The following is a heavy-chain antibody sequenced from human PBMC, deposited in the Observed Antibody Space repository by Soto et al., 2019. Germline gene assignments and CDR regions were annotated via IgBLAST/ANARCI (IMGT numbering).Heavy chain of an antibody. Sequence: EVQLVDSGGGLVKPGGSLRLSCEASGFSVSNAWMNWVRQAPGKGLEWVGRIKTRDEGETTNYAAPVKGRFTISRDDSKNTLYLQMNSLKTEDTAVYYCTKGSVEGFWGQGTTVTVSS. D-gene: IGHD2-15*01. CDR2: IKTRDEGETT. CDR1: GFSVSNAW. J-gene: IGHJ6*02. CDR3: TKGSVEGF. V-gene: IGHV3-15*07.